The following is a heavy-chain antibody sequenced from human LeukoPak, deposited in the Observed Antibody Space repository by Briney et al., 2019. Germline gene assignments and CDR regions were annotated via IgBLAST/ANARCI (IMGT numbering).Heavy chain of an antibody. J-gene: IGHJ4*02. V-gene: IGHV4-4*07. CDR1: GGSISTYY. D-gene: IGHD5-24*01. CDR3: AREPRRDVYNDY. Sequence: PSETLSLTCTVSGGSISTYYWNWIRQPAGKGLEWIGRIYTTGNTNYNPSLQSRVTMSEDTSKNQFSLRLSSVTAADTAVYFCAREPRRDVYNDYWGQGTLVTVSS. CDR2: IYTTGNT.